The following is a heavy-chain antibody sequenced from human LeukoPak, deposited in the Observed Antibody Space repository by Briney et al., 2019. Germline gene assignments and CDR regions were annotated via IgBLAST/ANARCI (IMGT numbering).Heavy chain of an antibody. CDR1: GFTFSNYA. Sequence: PGGSLRLSCAASGFTFSNYAMHWVRQAPGKGLEWVAVISYDGSNKYYVDSVKGRFTISRDHSKNTLYLQMNSLRVEDTAVYYCAREMATTETFGYWGQGALVTVSS. D-gene: IGHD5-12*01. V-gene: IGHV3-30-3*01. CDR3: AREMATTETFGY. J-gene: IGHJ4*02. CDR2: ISYDGSNK.